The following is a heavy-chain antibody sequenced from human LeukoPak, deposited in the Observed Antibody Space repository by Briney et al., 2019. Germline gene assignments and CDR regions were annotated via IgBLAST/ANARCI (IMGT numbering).Heavy chain of an antibody. Sequence: GASVTVSCKASGYIFMSYAMHWVRQAPGQKFEWMGWILPDTGNTQYSQKFQGRVAFTSDTSASTAYMELSSLRSEDTAVYYCAKDRGGAGDFDYWGQETLVTVSS. CDR3: AKDRGGAGDFDY. V-gene: IGHV1-3*01. D-gene: IGHD3-16*01. CDR2: ILPDTGNT. CDR1: GYIFMSYA. J-gene: IGHJ4*02.